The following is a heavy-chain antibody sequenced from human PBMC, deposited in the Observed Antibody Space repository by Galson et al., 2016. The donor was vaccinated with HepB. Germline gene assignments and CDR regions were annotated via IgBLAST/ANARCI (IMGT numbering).Heavy chain of an antibody. J-gene: IGHJ4*02. V-gene: IGHV3-66*02. CDR3: VRGVYGDHGWFDY. Sequence: SLRLSCAASGFTFRSYPMHWVRQAPGKGLEYVSVIYSGGTTYYADSVKGRFTISRDNSQNSLFLQMNTLRAEDTAVYFCVRGVYGDHGWFDYWGQGTLVTVSS. D-gene: IGHD4-17*01. CDR2: IYSGGTT. CDR1: GFTFRSYP.